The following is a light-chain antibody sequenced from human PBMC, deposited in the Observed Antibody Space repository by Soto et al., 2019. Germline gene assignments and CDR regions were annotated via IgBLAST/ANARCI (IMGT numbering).Light chain of an antibody. CDR1: QSVSSNY. CDR3: QQYGSSHLWT. CDR2: GAS. J-gene: IGKJ1*01. Sequence: DNVLTQSPGTLSLSPGERATLSCRASQSVSSNYLAWYQQKPGQAPRLLIYGASSRAIGIPDRFSGSGSGTDFTLTISRLEPGDFAVYYCQQYGSSHLWTFGQGTKV. V-gene: IGKV3-20*01.